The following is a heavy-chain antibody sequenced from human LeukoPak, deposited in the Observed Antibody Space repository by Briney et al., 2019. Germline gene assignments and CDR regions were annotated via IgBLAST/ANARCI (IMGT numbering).Heavy chain of an antibody. Sequence: QPGGSLRFSCEAAGFRFGGYVMSWVRQAPRDELDCVSAVSGTGGSTYHTDSEKGRFTVSRDNTKNTLYLQMSGLRVEDTALYYCAKVDVRGYMYGFDSWGQGTLVTVSS. CDR2: VSGTGGST. D-gene: IGHD5-18*01. V-gene: IGHV3-23*01. CDR3: AKVDVRGYMYGFDS. J-gene: IGHJ4*02. CDR1: GFRFGGYV.